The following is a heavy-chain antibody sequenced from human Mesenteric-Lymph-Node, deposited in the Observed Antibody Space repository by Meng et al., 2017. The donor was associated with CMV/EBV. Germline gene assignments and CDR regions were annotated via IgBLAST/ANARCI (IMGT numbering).Heavy chain of an antibody. J-gene: IGHJ4*02. D-gene: IGHD3-10*01. CDR1: AFTFRNHA. Sequence: GGSLRLSCAASAFTFRNHAMSWVRQAPGKGLEWVSVIYADASSTHYADSVKGRFTISRDNSENTVYLQMNSLRAEDTAVYYCAKDGSYGSPLYYFDYWGQGTLVTVSS. CDR2: IYADASST. V-gene: IGHV3-23*03. CDR3: AKDGSYGSPLYYFDY.